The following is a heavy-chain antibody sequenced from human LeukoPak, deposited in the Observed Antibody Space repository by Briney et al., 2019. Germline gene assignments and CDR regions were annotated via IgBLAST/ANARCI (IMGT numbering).Heavy chain of an antibody. CDR3: ARNNSNGFDF. J-gene: IGHJ4*02. V-gene: IGHV4-38-2*02. CDR2: IFQSVST. CDR1: GYSISGGYY. Sequence: SETLSLTCTVSGYSISGGYYWGWIRQPPGKGLEWIGTIFQSVSTYYNPSLKSRVTTSVDTSKNQFSLKLSSVTTADTAVYYCARNNSNGFDFWSQGTLVTVSS. D-gene: IGHD6-19*01.